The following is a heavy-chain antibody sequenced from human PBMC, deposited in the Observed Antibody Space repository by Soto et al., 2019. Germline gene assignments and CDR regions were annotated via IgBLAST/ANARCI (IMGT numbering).Heavy chain of an antibody. D-gene: IGHD6-19*01. J-gene: IGHJ6*02. V-gene: IGHV5-10-1*01. CDR3: ARQLGRTAVEVDV. CDR2: IDPSDSYT. CDR1: GYSFTRYW. Sequence: GESLRISCKGSGYSFTRYWIIWVRQMPGKGLEWMGRIDPSDSYTNYSPSFQGHVTISLDKSISTAYLQWSSLKASDTAIYYCARQLGRTAVEVDVWGQGPTVTLS.